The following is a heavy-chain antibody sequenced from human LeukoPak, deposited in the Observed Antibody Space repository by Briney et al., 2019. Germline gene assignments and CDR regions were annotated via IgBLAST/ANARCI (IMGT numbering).Heavy chain of an antibody. CDR2: IYYSGST. V-gene: IGHV4-39*07. CDR1: GGSISSGDYY. D-gene: IGHD3-22*01. J-gene: IGHJ4*02. CDR3: AREALLPPYYYDSSGYFDY. Sequence: SQTLSLTCTVSGGSISSGDYYWSWIRQPPGKGLEWIGSIYYSGSTYYNPSLKSRVAISVDTSKNQFSLKLSSVTAADTAVYYCAREALLPPYYYDSSGYFDYWGQGTLVTVSS.